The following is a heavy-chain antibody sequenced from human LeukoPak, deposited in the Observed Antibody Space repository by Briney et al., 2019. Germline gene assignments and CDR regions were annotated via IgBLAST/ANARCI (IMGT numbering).Heavy chain of an antibody. CDR1: GFTFSSYA. CDR3: ARETGSAVGSTDFDY. Sequence: GGSLRLPCAASGFTFSSYAIHWVRQAPGKGLEWVAVISYDGSNKYYADSVKGRFTISRDNSKNTLYLQMNSLRAEDTAVYYCARETGSAVGSTDFDYWGQGTLVTVSP. V-gene: IGHV3-30-3*01. CDR2: ISYDGSNK. J-gene: IGHJ4*02. D-gene: IGHD4-17*01.